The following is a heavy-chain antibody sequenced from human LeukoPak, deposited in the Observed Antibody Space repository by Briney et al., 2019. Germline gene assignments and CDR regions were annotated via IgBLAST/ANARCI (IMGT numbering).Heavy chain of an antibody. CDR3: ARGLSRWSTPTSSYYYRMDV. Sequence: GASVRVSCKASGGTLSTYSISWVRQAPGQGLEWMGGIIPIFNTINYAQRFQGRVTLTADESTNTAYMELSSLRSDDTAVYYCARGLSRWSTPTSSYYYRMDVWGQGTTVAVSS. V-gene: IGHV1-69*13. D-gene: IGHD4-23*01. CDR2: IIPIFNTI. CDR1: GGTLSTYS. J-gene: IGHJ6*02.